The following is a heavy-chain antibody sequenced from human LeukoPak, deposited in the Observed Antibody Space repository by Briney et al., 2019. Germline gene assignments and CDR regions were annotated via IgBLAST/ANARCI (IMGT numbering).Heavy chain of an antibody. D-gene: IGHD1-26*01. CDR1: CRSISSSNYY. CDR2: IYYSGNT. V-gene: IGHV4-39*01. CDR3: AHFKGGSFDF. Sequence: PSATLTLTSPVSCRSISSSNYYWGWIRQPPGKGLEWIGSIYYSGNTYYNPSLKSGVTISVDTSKNQFSLKLTSVTAADTAVYYCAHFKGGSFDFWGQGTMVTVSS. J-gene: IGHJ3*01.